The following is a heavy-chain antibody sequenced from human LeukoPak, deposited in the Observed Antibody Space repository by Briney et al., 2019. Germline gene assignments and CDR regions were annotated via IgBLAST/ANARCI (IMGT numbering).Heavy chain of an antibody. Sequence: GGSLRLSCAASSFTFSSYSMDWVRQAPGKGLEWVSSISGGGSYIYYADSVKGRFTISRDNAKNSLYLQMKSLRDADTAVYFCVRFSDSGYFDYWGQGTLVTVSS. V-gene: IGHV3-21*01. J-gene: IGHJ4*02. D-gene: IGHD6-19*01. CDR1: SFTFSSYS. CDR3: VRFSDSGYFDY. CDR2: ISGGGSYI.